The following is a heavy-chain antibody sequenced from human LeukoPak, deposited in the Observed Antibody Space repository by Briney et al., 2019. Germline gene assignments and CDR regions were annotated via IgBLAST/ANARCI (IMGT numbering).Heavy chain of an antibody. CDR3: ARGGSIAALPGSPGWFDP. CDR2: MNPNSGNT. CDR1: GYTFTSYD. V-gene: IGHV1-8*03. D-gene: IGHD6-6*01. Sequence: GASVKVSCKASGYTFTSYDINWVRQATGQGLEWMGWMNPNSGNTGYAQKFQGRVTITRNTSISTAYMELSSLRSEDTAVYYCARGGSIAALPGSPGWFDPWGQGTLVTVSS. J-gene: IGHJ5*02.